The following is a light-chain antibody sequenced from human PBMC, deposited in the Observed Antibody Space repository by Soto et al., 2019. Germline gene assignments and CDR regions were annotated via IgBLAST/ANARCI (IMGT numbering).Light chain of an antibody. CDR2: DAS. CDR1: QNVYNN. V-gene: IGKV3-15*01. Sequence: EIVMTQSPATLSVSQGEGATLSCKASQNVYNNLAWYQQRPGQPPRLLIYDASTRATGISARFSGSGYGTEFTLTISSLQSEDFAVYFCQQCRNWPLTFGGGTKVDIK. J-gene: IGKJ4*01. CDR3: QQCRNWPLT.